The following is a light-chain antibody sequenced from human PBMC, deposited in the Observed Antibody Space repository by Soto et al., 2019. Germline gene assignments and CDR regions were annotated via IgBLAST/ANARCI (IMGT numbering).Light chain of an antibody. CDR3: CSYAGSSTWV. J-gene: IGLJ3*02. CDR1: SSDVGSYNL. CDR2: EGS. V-gene: IGLV2-23*01. Sequence: QSALTQPASVSGSPGQSITISCTGTSSDVGSYNLVSWYQQHPGKAPKLMIYEGSKRSSGVSNRFSGSQSGHTASLTISGLQAEEEADYYCCSYAGSSTWVLGGGTKLTVL.